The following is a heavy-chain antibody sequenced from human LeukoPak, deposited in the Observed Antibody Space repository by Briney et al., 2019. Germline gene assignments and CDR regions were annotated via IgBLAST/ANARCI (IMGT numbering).Heavy chain of an antibody. Sequence: PSETLSLTCAVYGGSFSGYHWSWIRQPPGKGLEWIGEINHRGSTNYNPSLKSRVTISVDTSKNQFSLKLSSVTAADTAVYYCASTSAMVYFDYWGQGTQVTVSS. V-gene: IGHV4-34*01. CDR3: ASTSAMVYFDY. D-gene: IGHD5-18*01. CDR2: INHRGST. J-gene: IGHJ4*02. CDR1: GGSFSGYH.